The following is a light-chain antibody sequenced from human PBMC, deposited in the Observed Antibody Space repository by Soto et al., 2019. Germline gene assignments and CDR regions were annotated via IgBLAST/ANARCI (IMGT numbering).Light chain of an antibody. Sequence: SYELTQPPSVSVAPGKTASVACGGSNIGSKSVHWYQKKSGQAPVLVMYYDSDRPSGIPERLSGSNSGNTATLTICRVEAGDEADYYCQVWDISSGHVVFGGGTNVTVL. CDR2: YDS. V-gene: IGLV3-21*01. CDR1: NIGSKS. CDR3: QVWDISSGHVV. J-gene: IGLJ3*02.